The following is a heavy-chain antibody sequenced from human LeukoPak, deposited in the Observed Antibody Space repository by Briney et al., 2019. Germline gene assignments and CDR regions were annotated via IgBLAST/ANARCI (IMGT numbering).Heavy chain of an antibody. Sequence: GGSLRLSCGGSGFTFSSHWMSWVRQAPGKGLEWVANIKHDGSEKYYVGSVKGRFTVSRDNAKNSLYLQMNSLRAEDTAVYYCALYNWNSKRDLDYWGQGTLVTV. CDR2: IKHDGSEK. CDR1: GFTFSSHW. V-gene: IGHV3-7*05. D-gene: IGHD1-7*01. CDR3: ALYNWNSKRDLDY. J-gene: IGHJ4*02.